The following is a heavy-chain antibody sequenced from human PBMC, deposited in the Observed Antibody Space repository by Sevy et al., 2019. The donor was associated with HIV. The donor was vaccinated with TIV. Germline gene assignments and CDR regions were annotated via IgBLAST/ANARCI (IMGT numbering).Heavy chain of an antibody. D-gene: IGHD3-16*01. Sequence: GESLKLPCAASGFTFSAYWMNWVRQAPGKGLEWVANIKSDGSDKHYVDSVEGRFTISRDNAKNSLYLQMNSLRVEDTAVYYCAQETVGRFDSWGQGTLVTVSS. J-gene: IGHJ4*02. V-gene: IGHV3-7*01. CDR3: AQETVGRFDS. CDR2: IKSDGSDK. CDR1: GFTFSAYW.